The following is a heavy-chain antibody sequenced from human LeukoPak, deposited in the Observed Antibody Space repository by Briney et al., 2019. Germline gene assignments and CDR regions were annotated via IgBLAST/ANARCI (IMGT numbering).Heavy chain of an antibody. CDR1: GGSISSSGYY. J-gene: IGHJ4*02. V-gene: IGHV4-39*07. D-gene: IGHD5-18*01. CDR2: IYYSGST. Sequence: PSETLSLTCTVSGGSISSSGYYWGWIRQPPGKGLEWIGSIYYSGSTYYTPSLKSRVTISVDTSKNQFSLKLSSVTAADTAVYYCARLQGYSYALDYWGQGTLVTVSS. CDR3: ARLQGYSYALDY.